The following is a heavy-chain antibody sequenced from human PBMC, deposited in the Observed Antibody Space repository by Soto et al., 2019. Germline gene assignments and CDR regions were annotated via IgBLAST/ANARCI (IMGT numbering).Heavy chain of an antibody. V-gene: IGHV4-39*01. J-gene: IGHJ3*02. D-gene: IGHD2-15*01. CDR3: ARGSVRYCSGGSCYGGSDAFDI. Sequence: SETLSLTCTLSGASITSTTYFWAWIRKPPGKGLEWVGSIYYSGKTHYNPSLKSRVTISVDRSKNQFSLQMSSVTAADTAVYYCARGSVRYCSGGSCYGGSDAFDIWGQGTMVTVS. CDR1: GASITSTTYF. CDR2: IYYSGKT.